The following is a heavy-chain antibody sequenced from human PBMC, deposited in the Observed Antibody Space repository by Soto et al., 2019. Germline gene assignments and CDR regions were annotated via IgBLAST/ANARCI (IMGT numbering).Heavy chain of an antibody. CDR3: AKEGSDFWSGYYSPPFDD. CDR1: GFTFSSYA. J-gene: IGHJ4*02. CDR2: ISGGGGST. D-gene: IGHD3-3*01. Sequence: GSLRLSCAASGFTFSSYAMSWVRQAPGKGLEWVAAISGGGGSTYYGDSVKGRFTITRDNYKNTLYLQMNSLRAEDTAIYYCAKEGSDFWSGYYSPPFDDWGQGTLVTVSS. V-gene: IGHV3-23*01.